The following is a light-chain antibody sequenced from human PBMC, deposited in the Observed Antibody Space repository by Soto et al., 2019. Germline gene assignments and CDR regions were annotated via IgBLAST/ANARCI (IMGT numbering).Light chain of an antibody. J-gene: IGKJ1*01. V-gene: IGKV3-11*01. CDR1: QRVSTF. CDR2: DAS. CDR3: QQRGNWWT. Sequence: LVMTQSPATLSVSPGDRATLSFRASQRVSTFLAWYQQRPGQAPRLLIYDASNRASGIPARFTGSGSGTDFTLTISSVEPEDSAVYYCQQRGNWWTFGQGTMVDIK.